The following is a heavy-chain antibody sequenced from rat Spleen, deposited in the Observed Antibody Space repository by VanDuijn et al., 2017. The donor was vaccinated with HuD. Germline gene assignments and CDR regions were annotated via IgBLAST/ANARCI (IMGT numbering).Heavy chain of an antibody. CDR3: ATQIYYGYTYESWFAY. CDR1: GFTFSDYG. Sequence: EVQLVESDGGLVQPGRSLKLSCAASGFTFSDYGMHWIRQAPAKGLELVASISRSTGTTYYRDSVKGRFTISRDNAKSTLYLQMDSLRSEDTATYYVATQIYYGYTYESWFAYWGQGTLVTVSS. J-gene: IGHJ3*01. V-gene: IGHV5-19*01. D-gene: IGHD1-9*01. CDR2: ISRSTGTT.